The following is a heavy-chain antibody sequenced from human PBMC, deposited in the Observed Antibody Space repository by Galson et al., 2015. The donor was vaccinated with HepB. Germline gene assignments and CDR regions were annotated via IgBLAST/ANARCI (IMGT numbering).Heavy chain of an antibody. V-gene: IGHV1-3*01. CDR1: GYTFTSYA. Sequence: SVKVSCKASGYTFTSYAMHWVRQAPGQRLEWMAWINAGNGNTKYSQKFQGRVTITRDTSARTAYMELSSLRSEDTAVYYCARDRIERRARFGELLKQDPNWFDPWGQGTLVTVSS. CDR2: INAGNGNT. J-gene: IGHJ5*02. D-gene: IGHD3-10*01. CDR3: ARDRIERRARFGELLKQDPNWFDP.